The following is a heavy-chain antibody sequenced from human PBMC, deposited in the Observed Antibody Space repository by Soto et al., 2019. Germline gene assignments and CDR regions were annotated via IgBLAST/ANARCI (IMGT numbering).Heavy chain of an antibody. V-gene: IGHV3-53*01. J-gene: IGHJ4*02. D-gene: IGHD3-10*01. CDR2: IYSGGST. CDR1: GFTVSSNY. Sequence: GGSLRLSCAASGFTVSSNYMSWVRQAPGKGLEWVSVIYSGGSTYYADSVKGRFTISRDNSKNTLYLQMNSLRAEDTAVYYCARDRIGYYGSGSYYRYFDYWGQGTLVTVS. CDR3: ARDRIGYYGSGSYYRYFDY.